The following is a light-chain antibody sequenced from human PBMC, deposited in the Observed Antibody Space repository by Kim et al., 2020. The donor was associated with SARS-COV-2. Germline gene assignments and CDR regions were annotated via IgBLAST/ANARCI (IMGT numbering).Light chain of an antibody. V-gene: IGLV3-21*04. CDR3: QVWDSSISQVL. CDR2: YDT. Sequence: SYELTQPTSVSVAPGETASITCGGDNIEAKSVHWYQQRPGQAPLLVIYYDTDRPSGIPERFSGSNSGNTATLTISRVEAGDEAEFFCQVWDSSISQVLFGGGTQLTVL. CDR1: NIEAKS. J-gene: IGLJ3*02.